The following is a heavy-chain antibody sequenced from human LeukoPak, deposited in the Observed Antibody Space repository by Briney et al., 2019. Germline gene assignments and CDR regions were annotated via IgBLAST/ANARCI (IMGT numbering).Heavy chain of an antibody. CDR1: GFTFSSYS. Sequence: GGSLRLSCAASGFTFSSYSMNWVRQAPGKGLEWVSSISSSGSTIYYADSVKGRFTISRDNVKSSLYLQMNSLRAEDTAVYYCARVGSSGWTPLSDYWGQGTLVAVSS. D-gene: IGHD6-19*01. V-gene: IGHV3-48*04. CDR2: ISSSGSTI. CDR3: ARVGSSGWTPLSDY. J-gene: IGHJ4*02.